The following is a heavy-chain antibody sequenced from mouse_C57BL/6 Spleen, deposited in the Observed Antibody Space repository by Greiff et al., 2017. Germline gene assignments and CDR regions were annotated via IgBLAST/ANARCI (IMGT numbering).Heavy chain of an antibody. CDR1: GFSFNTYA. D-gene: IGHD1-1*01. CDR3: VRHGYYGSSFTGAFDV. V-gene: IGHV10-1*01. J-gene: IGHJ1*03. CDR2: IRSKSNNYAT. Sequence: EVQLQESGGGLVQPKGSLKLSCAASGFSFNTYAMNWVRQAPGKGLEWVARIRSKSNNYATYYADSVKDRFTISRDDSESMLYLQMNNLKTEDTAMYYCVRHGYYGSSFTGAFDVWGTGTTVTVSS.